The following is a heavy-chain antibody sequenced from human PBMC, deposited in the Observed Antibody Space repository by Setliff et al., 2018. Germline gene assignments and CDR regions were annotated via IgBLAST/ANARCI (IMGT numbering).Heavy chain of an antibody. J-gene: IGHJ4*02. Sequence: GGSLRLSCATSGFTFRDYSLTWVRQAPGKGLEWVSGIDQISRGYYPDSMKGRFTISRDNSRNTISLQINDLRVEDTATYYCAKGGHVDYCGQGTLVTVSS. CDR2: IDQISRG. CDR1: GFTFRDYS. D-gene: IGHD3-16*01. V-gene: IGHV3-23*05. CDR3: AKGGHVDY.